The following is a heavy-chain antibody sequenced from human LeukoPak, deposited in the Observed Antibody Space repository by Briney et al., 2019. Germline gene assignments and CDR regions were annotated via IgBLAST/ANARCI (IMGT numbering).Heavy chain of an antibody. CDR3: AGGPGYFDPFAY. CDR1: GGSISNYY. D-gene: IGHD3-9*01. CDR2: IYYSGST. V-gene: IGHV4-59*01. Sequence: SETLSLTCTVSGGSISNYYWSWIRQPPGKGLEWIGYIYYSGSTNYNPSLKSRVTISVDTSKNQFSLKLSSVTAADTAVYYCAGGPGYFDPFAYWGQGTLVTVSS. J-gene: IGHJ4*02.